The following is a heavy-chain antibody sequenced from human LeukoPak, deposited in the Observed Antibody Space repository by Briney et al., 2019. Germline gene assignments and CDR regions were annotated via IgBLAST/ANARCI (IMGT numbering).Heavy chain of an antibody. D-gene: IGHD1-26*01. CDR1: GGSISRYY. V-gene: IGHV4-59*12. Sequence: SETLSLTCTVSGGSISRYYWSWIRQPPGQGLEWIGEISLSGLTNYNPSLKSRVTMSLDKSKNHLSLNLTSVTAADTAVYYCSRESGAFCPFGYWGQGTLVTVSS. J-gene: IGHJ4*02. CDR2: ISLSGLT. CDR3: SRESGAFCPFGY.